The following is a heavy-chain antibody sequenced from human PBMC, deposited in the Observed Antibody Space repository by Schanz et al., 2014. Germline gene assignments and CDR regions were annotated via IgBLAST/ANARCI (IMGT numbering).Heavy chain of an antibody. CDR2: IRSSSTPI. CDR1: GFMFSSYG. J-gene: IGHJ4*02. CDR3: ARGGSGSHYRLDY. D-gene: IGHD1-26*01. Sequence: EVQLVESGGGLIQPGGSLRLSCAASGFMFSSYGMHWVRQAPGKGPEWVSYIRSSSTPIYYADSMKGRFTVSRDNAENALYLQMNSLRAEDTGLYFCARGGSGSHYRLDYWGQGTLXTVSS. V-gene: IGHV3-48*01.